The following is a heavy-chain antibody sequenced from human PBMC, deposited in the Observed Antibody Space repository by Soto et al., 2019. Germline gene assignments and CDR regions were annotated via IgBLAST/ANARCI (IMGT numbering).Heavy chain of an antibody. J-gene: IGHJ4*02. CDR3: VGSHIVPRLFIYPYDN. Sequence: SETLSLTCSVSGASISSSSFYWGWIRQPPGKGLESIANIYYDGNTYYNPSLKSRVTISVDTSKNQFSLKLSSVTAADTAVYYCVGSHIVPRLFIYPYDNWGQGTLVTVSS. CDR1: GASISSSSFY. CDR2: IYYDGNT. D-gene: IGHD6-6*01. V-gene: IGHV4-39*01.